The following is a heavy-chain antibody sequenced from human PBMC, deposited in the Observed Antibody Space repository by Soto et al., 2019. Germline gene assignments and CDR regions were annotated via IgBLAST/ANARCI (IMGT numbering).Heavy chain of an antibody. V-gene: IGHV1-46*01. CDR3: ARDPRPIAAAGRGYFDY. CDR1: GYTFTSYY. Sequence: GASVEVSCKASGYTFTSYYMHWVRQAPGQGLEWMGIINPSGGSTSYAQKFQGRVTMTRDTSTSTVYMELSSLRSEDTAVYYCARDPRPIAAAGRGYFDYWGQGTLVTVS. D-gene: IGHD6-13*01. J-gene: IGHJ4*02. CDR2: INPSGGST.